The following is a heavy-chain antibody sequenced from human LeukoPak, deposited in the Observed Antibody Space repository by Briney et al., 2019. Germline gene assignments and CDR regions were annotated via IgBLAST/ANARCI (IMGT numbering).Heavy chain of an antibody. V-gene: IGHV4-39*07. D-gene: IGHD3-10*01. CDR3: ARVRPLLWFGELQVDAFDI. CDR2: IYHSGST. Sequence: SETLSLTCTVSGGSISSGGYYWRWSRQPPGKGLEWVGSIYHSGSTYHNPSLKSRVTISVDTSKNQFSLKLSSVTAADTAVYYCARVRPLLWFGELQVDAFDIWGQGTMVTVSS. J-gene: IGHJ3*02. CDR1: GGSISSGGYY.